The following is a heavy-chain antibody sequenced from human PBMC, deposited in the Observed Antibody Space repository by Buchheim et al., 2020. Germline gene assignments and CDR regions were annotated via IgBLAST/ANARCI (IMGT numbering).Heavy chain of an antibody. CDR3: ARGNGVTTSLYYYYYSMDV. CDR2: ISSSSSYI. J-gene: IGHJ6*02. CDR1: GFTFSSYS. Sequence: EVQLVESGGGLVKPGGSLRLSCAASGFTFSSYSMNWVRQAPGKGLEWVSSISSSSSYIYYADSVKGRFTISRDNAKNSLYPQMNSLRAEDTAVYYCARGNGVTTSLYYYYYSMDVWGQGTT. V-gene: IGHV3-21*01. D-gene: IGHD4-17*01.